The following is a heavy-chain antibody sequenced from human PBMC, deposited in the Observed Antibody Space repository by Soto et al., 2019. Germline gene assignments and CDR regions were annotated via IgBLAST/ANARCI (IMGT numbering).Heavy chain of an antibody. CDR1: GGSISSSSYY. D-gene: IGHD6-6*01. J-gene: IGHJ6*02. CDR2: IYYSGST. CDR3: ATEYSSSFPAYYYYYGMDV. V-gene: IGHV4-39*01. Sequence: SETLSLTCTVSGGSISSSSYYWGWIRQPPGKGLEWIGSIYYSGSTYYNPPLKSRVTISVDTSKNQFSLKLSSVTAADTAVYYCATEYSSSFPAYYYYYGMDVWGQGTTVTVSS.